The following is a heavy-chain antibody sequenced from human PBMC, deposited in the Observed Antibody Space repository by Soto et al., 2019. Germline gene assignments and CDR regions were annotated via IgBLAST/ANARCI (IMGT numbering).Heavy chain of an antibody. D-gene: IGHD5-18*01. Sequence: QVQLVESGGRGAQCGVSERLLCGAWSFTLRRCAALGARGATGEGGVGGGVISYDGSNKYYTDSVKGRFTISRDNSKNTLYLQMNSLRAEDTAVYYCARDPLWGTAMVLWYFDLWGRGTLVTVSS. CDR1: SFTLRRC. CDR3: ARDPLWGTAMVLWYFDL. CDR2: ISYDGSNK. V-gene: IGHV3-30*19. J-gene: IGHJ2*01.